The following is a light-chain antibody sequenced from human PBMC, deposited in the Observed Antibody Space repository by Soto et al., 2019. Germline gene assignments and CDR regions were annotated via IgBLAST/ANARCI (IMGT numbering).Light chain of an antibody. V-gene: IGLV2-14*01. CDR3: SSYTSSSTL. J-gene: IGLJ1*01. CDR2: EVS. CDR1: SSDIGYYKF. Sequence: QSVLTQPPSASGSPGQSVTISCTGTSSDIGYYKFVSWYQQHPGKAPKLLIYEVSDRPSGISSRFSGSKSGNTASLTISGLQTEDEADYYCSSYTSSSTLFGTGTKLTVL.